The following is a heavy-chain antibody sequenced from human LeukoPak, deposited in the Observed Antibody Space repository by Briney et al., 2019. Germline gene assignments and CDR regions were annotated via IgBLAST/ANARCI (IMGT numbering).Heavy chain of an antibody. Sequence: GASVKVSCNASGYTFTSFDINWVRQAPGQGLGWMGWTNPNSGKIAYAQKFQGRVTMTRNTSINTAYMELSSLRSEDTAVYYCARGFRITMFGVVTVRWFDPWGQGTLVTVSS. CDR1: GYTFTSFD. D-gene: IGHD3-3*01. J-gene: IGHJ5*02. V-gene: IGHV1-8*01. CDR3: ARGFRITMFGVVTVRWFDP. CDR2: TNPNSGKI.